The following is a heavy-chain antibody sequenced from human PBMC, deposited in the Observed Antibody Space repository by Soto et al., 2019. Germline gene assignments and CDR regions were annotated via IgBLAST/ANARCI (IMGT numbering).Heavy chain of an antibody. CDR3: ARLRVGVNWYFDL. Sequence: QMQLVESGGDLVKHGGSLRLSCAASGFNFGDYYMSWVRQAPGKGLEWVSFVSSSGGYTKYSDSVGGRFTVSRDNGKNSLHLQLNSLRVEDTAVYYCARLRVGVNWYFDLWGRGTLVTVSS. CDR2: VSSSGGYT. CDR1: GFNFGDYY. J-gene: IGHJ2*01. V-gene: IGHV3-11*06. D-gene: IGHD1-26*01.